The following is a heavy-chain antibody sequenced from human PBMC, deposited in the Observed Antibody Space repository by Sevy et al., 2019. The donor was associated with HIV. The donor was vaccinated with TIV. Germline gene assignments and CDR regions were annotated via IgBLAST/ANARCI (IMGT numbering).Heavy chain of an antibody. D-gene: IGHD3-22*01. V-gene: IGHV3-20*04. CDR3: ASGRYYYDSSGYYDF. CDR2: INWNGGST. J-gene: IGHJ4*02. Sequence: GESLKISCAASGFTFDDYGMSWVRQAPGKGLEWVSGINWNGGSTGYADSVKGRFTISRDNAKNSLYLQMNSLRAEDTALYYCASGRYYYDSSGYYDFWGQGTLVTVSS. CDR1: GFTFDDYG.